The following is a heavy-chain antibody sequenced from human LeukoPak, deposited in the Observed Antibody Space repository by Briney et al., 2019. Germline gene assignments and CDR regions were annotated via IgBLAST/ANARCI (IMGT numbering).Heavy chain of an antibody. Sequence: PSETLSLTCTVSGGSISSYYWTWIRQPAGKGLEWIGRIYTTGSTNYNPPLNSRVTMSVDTSKNQFSLKLSSVTAADTAVYYCARRNYDSSYYFDYWGQGTLVTVSS. CDR2: IYTTGST. CDR1: GGSISSYY. D-gene: IGHD3-22*01. V-gene: IGHV4-4*07. CDR3: ARRNYDSSYYFDY. J-gene: IGHJ4*02.